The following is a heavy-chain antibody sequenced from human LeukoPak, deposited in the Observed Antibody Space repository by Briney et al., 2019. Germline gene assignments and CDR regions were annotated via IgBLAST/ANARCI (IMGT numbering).Heavy chain of an antibody. CDR1: GGSFSGYY. CDR2: INHSGST. CDR3: AGYYYDSSGYYTFEY. V-gene: IGHV4-34*01. Sequence: PSETLSLTCAVYGGSFSGYYWSWIRQPPGKGLEWIGEINHSGSTNYNPSLKSRVTISVDTSKNQFSLKLSSLTAADTAVYYCAGYYYDSSGYYTFEYWGQGTLVTVSP. D-gene: IGHD3-22*01. J-gene: IGHJ4*02.